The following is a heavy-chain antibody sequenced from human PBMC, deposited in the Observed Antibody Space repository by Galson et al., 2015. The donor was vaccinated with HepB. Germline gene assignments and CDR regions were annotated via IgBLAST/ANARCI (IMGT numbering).Heavy chain of an antibody. J-gene: IGHJ6*02. D-gene: IGHD3-22*01. CDR1: GFTFSSYG. CDR3: AKDRYDSSGYYFRYYYYYGMDV. Sequence: SLRLSCAASGFTFSSYGMHWVRQAPGKGLEWVAVISYDGSNKYYADSVKGRFTISRDNSKNTLYLQMNSLRAEDTAVYYCAKDRYDSSGYYFRYYYYYGMDVWGQGTTVTVSS. CDR2: ISYDGSNK. V-gene: IGHV3-30*18.